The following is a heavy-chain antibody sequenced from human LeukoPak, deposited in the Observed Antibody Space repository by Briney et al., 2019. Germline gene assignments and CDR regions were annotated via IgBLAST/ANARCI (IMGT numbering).Heavy chain of an antibody. D-gene: IGHD6-19*01. CDR2: IWYDGSNK. CDR1: GFTFSSYS. V-gene: IGHV3-33*08. CDR3: ARDAGWYGEYFQH. J-gene: IGHJ1*01. Sequence: PGGSLRLSCAASGFTFSSYSMNWVRQAPGKGLEWVAVIWYDGSNKYYADSVKGRFTISRDNSKNTLYLQMNSLRAEDTAVYYCARDAGWYGEYFQHWGQGTLVTVSS.